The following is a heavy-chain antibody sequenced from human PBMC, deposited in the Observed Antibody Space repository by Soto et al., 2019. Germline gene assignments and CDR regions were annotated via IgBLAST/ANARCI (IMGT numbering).Heavy chain of an antibody. D-gene: IGHD3-10*01. CDR1: GGSISSYY. CDR3: AREMALLWFGEFSNNYYYGMDV. J-gene: IGHJ6*02. Sequence: NPSETLSLTCTVSGGSISSYYWSWIRQPAGKGLEWIGRIYTSGSTNYNPSLKSRVTMSVDTSKNQFSLKLSSVTAADTAVYYCAREMALLWFGEFSNNYYYGMDVWGQGTTFPVS. V-gene: IGHV4-4*07. CDR2: IYTSGST.